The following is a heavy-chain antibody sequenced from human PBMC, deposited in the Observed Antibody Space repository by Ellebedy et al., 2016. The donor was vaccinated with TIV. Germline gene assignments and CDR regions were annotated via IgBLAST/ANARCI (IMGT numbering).Heavy chain of an antibody. CDR2: IYAGGDT. CDR1: GLTFSNYW. Sequence: GESLKISCAASGLTFSNYWMNWVRQAPGKGLEWVAVIYAGGDTYYADSVRGRFTVSRDTSKNTVYLQMNSLRADDTAVYYCARDPQFGYYDYWGQGTPLTVSS. V-gene: IGHV3-53*01. CDR3: ARDPQFGYYDY. J-gene: IGHJ4*02. D-gene: IGHD3-10*01.